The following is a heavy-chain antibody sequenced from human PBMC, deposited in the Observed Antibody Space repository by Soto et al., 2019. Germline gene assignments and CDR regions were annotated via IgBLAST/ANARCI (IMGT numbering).Heavy chain of an antibody. CDR2: ITGSGGST. CDR3: ARPARACSDPCCEN. V-gene: IGHV3-23*01. Sequence: GGSLRLSCAASGFTFSSYAMSWVRQAPGKGLEWVSAITGSGGSTYYADSVKGRFTISRDNSKNTLSLQMNSLRAEDTAVYYCARPARACSDPCCENWGKGTLVTVSS. J-gene: IGHJ4*02. D-gene: IGHD6-19*01. CDR1: GFTFSSYA.